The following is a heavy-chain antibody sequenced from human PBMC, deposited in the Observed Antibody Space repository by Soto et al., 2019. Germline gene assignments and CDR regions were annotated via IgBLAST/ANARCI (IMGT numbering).Heavy chain of an antibody. Sequence: SETLSLTCTVSGGSISTSSYYWAWIRQPPGKGLEWIGSIYYSGTTYYNPSLTSRVTMSVDRSKNQFSLNLDSVTAADTAVYYCARQGTYTYNWFDPWGQGTLVTVS. V-gene: IGHV4-39*01. CDR1: GGSISTSSYY. CDR2: IYYSGTT. J-gene: IGHJ5*02. CDR3: ARQGTYTYNWFDP. D-gene: IGHD2-2*02.